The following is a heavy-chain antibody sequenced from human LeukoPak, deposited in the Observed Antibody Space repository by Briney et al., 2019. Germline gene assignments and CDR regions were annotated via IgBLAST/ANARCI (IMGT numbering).Heavy chain of an antibody. CDR2: INHSGST. J-gene: IGHJ3*02. D-gene: IGHD2-15*01. Sequence: SEALSLTCAVYGGSFSGYYWSWIRQPPGKGLEWIGEINHSGSTNYNPSLKSRVTISVDTSKNQFSLKLSSVTAADTAVYYCASDRIEVDAFDIWGQGTMVTVSS. CDR1: GGSFSGYY. CDR3: ASDRIEVDAFDI. V-gene: IGHV4-34*01.